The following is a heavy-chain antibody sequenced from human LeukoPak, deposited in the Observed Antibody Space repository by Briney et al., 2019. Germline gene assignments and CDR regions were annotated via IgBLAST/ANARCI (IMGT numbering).Heavy chain of an antibody. D-gene: IGHD5-24*01. V-gene: IGHV5-51*01. Sequence: GESLKISCQGSGYSFTSYWIAWVRQMPGKGLEWMGIIYPGDSDTRYSPSFQGQVTISADRSTSTAYLQWSSLRASDTAMYYCARANRDGHNQNFDHWGQGTLVSVSS. CDR2: IYPGDSDT. J-gene: IGHJ4*02. CDR1: GYSFTSYW. CDR3: ARANRDGHNQNFDH.